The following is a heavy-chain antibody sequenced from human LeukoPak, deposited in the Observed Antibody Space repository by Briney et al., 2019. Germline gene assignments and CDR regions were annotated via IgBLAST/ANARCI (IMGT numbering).Heavy chain of an antibody. D-gene: IGHD2-21*01. CDR2: ISYDGSNK. CDR3: ARQQTYGIVRDTAFDI. V-gene: IGHV3-30-3*01. Sequence: GGSLRLSCAVSGFIFSNYSMHWVRQAPGKGLEWVAAISYDGSNKYYADSVKGRFTISRDNSKNTLYVQINSLRAEDTAVYYCARQQTYGIVRDTAFDIWGQGTKVTISS. CDR1: GFIFSNYS. J-gene: IGHJ3*02.